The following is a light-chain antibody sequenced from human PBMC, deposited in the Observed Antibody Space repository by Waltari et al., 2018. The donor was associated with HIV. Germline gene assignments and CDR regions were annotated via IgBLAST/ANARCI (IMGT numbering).Light chain of an antibody. V-gene: IGLV2-14*03. CDR3: SSYTTTNTVV. Sequence: QSALTQPASVSGSPGQSITLSCSGTSSDISPYNFVTWYQTHPAKAPKRLIYDVDTRPSGVPRRFSGSKSGDTASLTISAIQADDEADYFCSSYTTTNTVVFGGGTKVSVL. CDR2: DVD. CDR1: SSDISPYNF. J-gene: IGLJ2*01.